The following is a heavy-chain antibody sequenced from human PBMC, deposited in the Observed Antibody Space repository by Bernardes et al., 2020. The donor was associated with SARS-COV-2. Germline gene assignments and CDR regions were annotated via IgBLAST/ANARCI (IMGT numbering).Heavy chain of an antibody. Sequence: GGSLRLSCAASGFTFDDFYMTWIRQAPGKGLEWVSYISGSGSTVFYADSVKGRFTISRDNTKNSLYLQMSSLRAEDTAVYYCARDGDSSGWDFDYWGQGTLVKVSS. V-gene: IGHV3-11*01. CDR2: ISGSGSTV. CDR1: GFTFDDFY. CDR3: ARDGDSSGWDFDY. J-gene: IGHJ4*02. D-gene: IGHD6-19*01.